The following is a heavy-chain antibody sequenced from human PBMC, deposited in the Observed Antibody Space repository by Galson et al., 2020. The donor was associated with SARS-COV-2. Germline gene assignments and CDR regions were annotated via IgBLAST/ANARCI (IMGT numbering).Heavy chain of an antibody. J-gene: IGHJ3*01. CDR2: IYGSGST. CDR1: GYSISSGDY. D-gene: IGHD4-17*01. V-gene: IGHV4-38-2*02. Sequence: ASEPLSLTCTVSGYSISSGDYWGWIRHTPGRGLEWIGTIYGSGSTYYNPSLKSRVTISEDTSKNQFSLNLRSVTATDTAVYYCAREVGPVGDSAVDLWGQGTMVTVS. CDR3: AREVGPVGDSAVDL.